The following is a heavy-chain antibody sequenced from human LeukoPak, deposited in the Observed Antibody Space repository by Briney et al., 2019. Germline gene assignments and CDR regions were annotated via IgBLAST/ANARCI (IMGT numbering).Heavy chain of an antibody. Sequence: GGSLRLSCAASGFTFDDYAMHWVRQAPGKGLEWVSLISGDGGSTYYADSVKGRFTISRDNSKNSLYLQMNSLRTKDTALYYCAKDTEDDFWSGYSTPDYWGQGTLVTVSS. CDR1: GFTFDDYA. V-gene: IGHV3-43*02. D-gene: IGHD3-3*01. CDR3: AKDTEDDFWSGYSTPDY. J-gene: IGHJ4*02. CDR2: ISGDGGST.